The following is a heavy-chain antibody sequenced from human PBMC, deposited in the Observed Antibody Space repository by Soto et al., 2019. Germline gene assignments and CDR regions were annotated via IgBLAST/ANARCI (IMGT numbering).Heavy chain of an antibody. V-gene: IGHV4-59*01. J-gene: IGHJ4*02. CDR3: ASGSRNGTTGYYFYY. D-gene: IGHD1-1*01. CDR2: IYYSGST. Sequence: SETLSLTCSVSGGSISSYYWCWIRRPPGKGLEWIGYIYYSGSTYYNPSLKSRVTISVDTSKNQFSLRLTSMTAVDTAVYYCASGSRNGTTGYYFYYRGQGMLVTVSA. CDR1: GGSISSYY.